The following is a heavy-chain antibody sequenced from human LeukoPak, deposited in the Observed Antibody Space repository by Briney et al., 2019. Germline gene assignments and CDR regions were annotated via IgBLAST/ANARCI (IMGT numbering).Heavy chain of an antibody. V-gene: IGHV4-34*01. CDR2: INHSGST. CDR1: GGSFSGYY. D-gene: IGHD3-16*01. J-gene: IGHJ3*02. CDR3: AEGDPDAFDI. Sequence: SETLSLTCAVYGGSFSGYYWSWIRHPPGKGLEWIGEINHSGSTNYNPSLKSRVTISVDTSKNQFSLKLSSVTAADTAVYYCAEGDPDAFDIWGQGTMVTVSS.